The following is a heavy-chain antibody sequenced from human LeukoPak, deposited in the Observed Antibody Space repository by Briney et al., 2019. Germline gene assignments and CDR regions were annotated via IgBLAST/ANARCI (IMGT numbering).Heavy chain of an antibody. J-gene: IGHJ4*02. Sequence: ASVKVSCKASGYTFTVYYMHWVRQAPGQGLEWMGWINPNSGGTNYAQKFQGRITMTRDTSISTAYMEVSRLRSDDTAVYYCARENGPHYALDYWGQGTLVTVSS. CDR3: ARENGPHYALDY. CDR2: INPNSGGT. D-gene: IGHD3-16*01. V-gene: IGHV1-2*02. CDR1: GYTFTVYY.